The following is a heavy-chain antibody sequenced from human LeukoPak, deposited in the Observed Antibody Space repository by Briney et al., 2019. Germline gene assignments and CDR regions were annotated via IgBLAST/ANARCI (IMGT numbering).Heavy chain of an antibody. Sequence: GRSLRLSCAASGFTFDDYAMHWVRQAPGKGLEWVSGISWNSGSIGYADSVKGRFTISRDNAKNSLYLQMNSLRAEDTAVYYCARGIAAGAFDYWGQGTLVTVSS. CDR3: ARGIAAGAFDY. D-gene: IGHD6-13*01. J-gene: IGHJ4*02. CDR1: GFTFDDYA. CDR2: ISWNSGSI. V-gene: IGHV3-9*01.